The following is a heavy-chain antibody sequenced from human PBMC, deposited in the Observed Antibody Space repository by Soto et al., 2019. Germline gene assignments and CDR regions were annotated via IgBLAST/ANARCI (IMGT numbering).Heavy chain of an antibody. CDR3: ARGRSSSSEDYYYGMDV. CDR1: GFTFSSYW. D-gene: IGHD6-6*01. V-gene: IGHV3-13*05. CDR2: IGTAGDP. J-gene: IGHJ6*02. Sequence: GGSLRLSCAASGFTFSSYWMHWVRQAPGKGLVWVSAIGTAGDPYYPGSVKGRFTISRENAKNSLYLQMNSLRAGDTAVYYCARGRSSSSEDYYYGMDVWGQGTTVTVSS.